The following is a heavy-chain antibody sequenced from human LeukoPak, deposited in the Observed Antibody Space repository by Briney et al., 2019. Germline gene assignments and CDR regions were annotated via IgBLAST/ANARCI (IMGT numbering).Heavy chain of an antibody. D-gene: IGHD3-3*01. CDR3: ARPRDDFWSGYYWADAFDI. V-gene: IGHV5-51*01. CDR2: IYPGDSDT. J-gene: IGHJ3*02. CDR1: GYSFTSYW. Sequence: GESLKISCKGSGYSFTSYWIGWVRQMPGKGLEWMGVIYPGDSDTRYSPSFQGQVTISADKSISTAYLQWSSLKASDTAIYYCARPRDDFWSGYYWADAFDIWGQGTMVTVSS.